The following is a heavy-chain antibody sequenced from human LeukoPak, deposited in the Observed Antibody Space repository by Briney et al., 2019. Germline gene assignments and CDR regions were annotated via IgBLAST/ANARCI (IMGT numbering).Heavy chain of an antibody. J-gene: IGHJ4*02. V-gene: IGHV4-59*11. D-gene: IGHD3-3*02. Sequence: KTSETLSLTCTVSGGSINSHYWHWIRQPPGTRLEWIGYVYYTGGTNYKSSLESRVTISVATSKKQFSLRLTSVTAADTALYYCARGSIYDFDSWGQGTLVSVSS. CDR2: VYYTGGT. CDR1: GGSINSHY. CDR3: ARGSIYDFDS.